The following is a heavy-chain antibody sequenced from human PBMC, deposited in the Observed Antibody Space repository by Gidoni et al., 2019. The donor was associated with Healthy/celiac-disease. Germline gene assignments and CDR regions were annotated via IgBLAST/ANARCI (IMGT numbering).Heavy chain of an antibody. J-gene: IGHJ3*02. CDR3: ARGGGGTANDAFDI. CDR2: VITIVGTA. Sequence: QVQLVQSGAEVKQPGSPVQVSCKASGVYVSSYAISWVRHAPGQGLEWMGWVITIVGTANYAQKFQGRVTITADESTSTAYMELSSLRSEDTAVYYCARGGGGTANDAFDIWGQGTMVTVSS. V-gene: IGHV1-69*01. CDR1: GVYVSSYA. D-gene: IGHD2-21*02.